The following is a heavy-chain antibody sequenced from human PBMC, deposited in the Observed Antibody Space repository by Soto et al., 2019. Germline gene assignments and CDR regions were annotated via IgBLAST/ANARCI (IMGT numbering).Heavy chain of an antibody. V-gene: IGHV4-39*01. CDR1: GGSISSSSYY. J-gene: IGHJ4*02. Sequence: QLQLQESGPGLVKPSETLSLTCTVSGGSISSSSYYWDWIRQPPGKGLEWIGSIYYSGNTYYNPSLKSRVTISVDTSKNQFSLKLSSVTAADTAVYYCARRRGGYDYCDFWGQGTQVTVSS. D-gene: IGHD5-12*01. CDR3: ARRRGGYDYCDF. CDR2: IYYSGNT.